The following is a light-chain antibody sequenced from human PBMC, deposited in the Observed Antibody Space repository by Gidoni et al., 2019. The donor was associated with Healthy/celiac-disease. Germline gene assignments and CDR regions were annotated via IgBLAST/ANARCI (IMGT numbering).Light chain of an antibody. J-gene: IGKJ2*01. CDR3: QQRSNWYT. Sequence: EIVLTQSPATLSLSPGERATLSCRASQSVSSYLAWYQQKPGQAPRLLIYDASNRATGIPARFRGSGSGPDFTLTISSLEPADFAVYYCQQRSNWYTFGQGTKLEI. CDR2: DAS. CDR1: QSVSSY. V-gene: IGKV3-11*01.